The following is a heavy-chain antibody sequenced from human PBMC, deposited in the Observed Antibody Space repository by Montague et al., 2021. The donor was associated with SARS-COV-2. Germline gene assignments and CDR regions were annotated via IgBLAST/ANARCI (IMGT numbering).Heavy chain of an antibody. CDR3: ARGRQHINMVVVVVTGGEYYFDF. Sequence: SETLSLTCAVYDGSFSDYSWTWIRQPPGKGLEWIGEINHCGSTNYNPSLKSRVTISADTSKNQFSLKMTSVTAADTAVYYCARGRQHINMVVVVVTGGEYYFDFWGQGTLVAVSS. D-gene: IGHD3-22*01. J-gene: IGHJ4*02. CDR1: DGSFSDYS. CDR2: INHCGST. V-gene: IGHV4-34*01.